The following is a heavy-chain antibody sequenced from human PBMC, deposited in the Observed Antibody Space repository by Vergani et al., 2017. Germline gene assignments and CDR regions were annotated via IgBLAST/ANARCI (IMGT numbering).Heavy chain of an antibody. J-gene: IGHJ3*01. Sequence: QVQLVQSGAEVKKPGSSVKVSCKASGGTFSSYAISWVRQAPGQGLEWMGGIIPIFGTANYAQKFQGRVTLTADKSTSTAYMELSSLRSEDTAVYYCAIGGPKVTGYSGDAFDLWGQGTMVTVSS. V-gene: IGHV1-69*06. CDR1: GGTFSSYA. CDR2: IIPIFGTA. CDR3: AIGGPKVTGYSGDAFDL. D-gene: IGHD3-9*01.